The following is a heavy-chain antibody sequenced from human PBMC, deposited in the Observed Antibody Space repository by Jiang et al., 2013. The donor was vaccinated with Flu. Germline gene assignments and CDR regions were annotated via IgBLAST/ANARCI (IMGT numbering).Heavy chain of an antibody. Sequence: SCKASGGTFSSYAISWVRQAPGQGLEWMGGIIPIFGTANYAQKFQGRVTITADESTSTAYMELSSLRSEDTAVYYCATPIRYYYDSSGYYYVGKFDYWGQGTLVTVSS. CDR3: ATPIRYYYDSSGYYYVGKFDY. CDR1: GGTFSSYA. V-gene: IGHV1-69*01. D-gene: IGHD3-22*01. CDR2: IIPIFGTA. J-gene: IGHJ4*02.